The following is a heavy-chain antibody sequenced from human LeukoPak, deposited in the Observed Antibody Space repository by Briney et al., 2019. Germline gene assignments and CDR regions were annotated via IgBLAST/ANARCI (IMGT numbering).Heavy chain of an antibody. CDR3: ARARNDFWSGYYDY. J-gene: IGHJ4*02. CDR1: GGSISSGGYY. CDR2: IYHSGST. V-gene: IGHV4-30-2*01. Sequence: SQTLSLTCTVSGGSISSGGYYWSWIRQPPGKGLEWIGYIYHSGSTYYNPSLKSRATISVDRSKNQFSLKLSSVTAADTAVYYCARARNDFWSGYYDYWGQGTLVTVSS. D-gene: IGHD3-3*01.